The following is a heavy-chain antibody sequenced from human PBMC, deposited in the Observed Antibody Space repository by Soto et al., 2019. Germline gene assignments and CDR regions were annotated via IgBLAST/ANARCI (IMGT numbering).Heavy chain of an antibody. CDR3: AKDRAPFIYDSWSGPFDF. D-gene: IGHD3-3*01. J-gene: IGHJ4*02. Sequence: ASVKVSCKASGYTFTGYYMHWVRQAPGQGLEWMGWINPNSGGTNYAQKFQGRVTMTRDTSISTAYMELSRLRSDDTAVYYCAKDRAPFIYDSWSGPFDFWGQGTLVTVSS. CDR2: INPNSGGT. V-gene: IGHV1-2*02. CDR1: GYTFTGYY.